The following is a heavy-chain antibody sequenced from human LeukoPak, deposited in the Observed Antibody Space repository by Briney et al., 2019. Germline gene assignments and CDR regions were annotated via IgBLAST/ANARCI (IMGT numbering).Heavy chain of an antibody. CDR3: ATNCGGDCSLYYYYGMDV. D-gene: IGHD2-21*02. V-gene: IGHV1-24*01. J-gene: IGHJ6*02. CDR1: GYTLTELS. CDR2: FDPEDGET. Sequence: ASVKVSCKVSGYTLTELSMHWVRQAPRKGLEWMGGFDPEDGETIYAQKFQGRVTMTEDTSTHTAYMELSSLRSEDTAVYYCATNCGGDCSLYYYYGMDVWGQGTTVTVSS.